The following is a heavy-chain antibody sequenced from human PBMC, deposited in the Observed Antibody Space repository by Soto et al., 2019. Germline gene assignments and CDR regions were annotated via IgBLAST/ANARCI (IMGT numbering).Heavy chain of an antibody. CDR2: IFPSGTT. CDR3: ARSREFDY. CDR1: GGSLSGATYS. J-gene: IGHJ4*02. V-gene: IGHV4-30-2*01. Sequence: SETLSLTCGVSGGSLSGATYSWNWIRQTPGKGLEWIGYIFPSGTTYYNPSLRSRVTISIDVSKNQFSLSLRSLTAADTAVYYCARSREFDYWGQGTLVTVSS.